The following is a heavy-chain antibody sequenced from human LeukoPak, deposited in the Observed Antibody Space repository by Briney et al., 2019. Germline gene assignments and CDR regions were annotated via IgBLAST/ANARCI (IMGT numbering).Heavy chain of an antibody. CDR2: INLSRCST. CDR1: GYTFTRYY. V-gene: IGHV1-46*01. J-gene: IGHJ3*02. Sequence: AAVKVSCKASGYTFTRYYMHWVRQAPGQGLEWMGIINLSRCSTSYAQKLQRRVTMTRDTSTSTVYMDLSSLRSEDTAVYYCARDPATEDSRPYKAFDIWGQGTMDTLSS. CDR3: ARDPATEDSRPYKAFDI. D-gene: IGHD3-22*01.